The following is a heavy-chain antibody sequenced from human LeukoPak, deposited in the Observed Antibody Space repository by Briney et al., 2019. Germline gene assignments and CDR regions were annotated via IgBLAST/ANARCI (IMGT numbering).Heavy chain of an antibody. D-gene: IGHD3-10*01. CDR2: IYGSRST. CDR3: ARDSGTTGEVKFDP. Sequence: SETLSLTCTVSGDSISSLFLSWIRQPAGKGLEWIGRIYGSRSTTYNPSLKSRVTMSVDTSKNQFSLKLTSVSAADTAVYYCARDSGTTGEVKFDPWGHGILVTVSS. V-gene: IGHV4-4*07. CDR1: GDSISSLF. J-gene: IGHJ5*02.